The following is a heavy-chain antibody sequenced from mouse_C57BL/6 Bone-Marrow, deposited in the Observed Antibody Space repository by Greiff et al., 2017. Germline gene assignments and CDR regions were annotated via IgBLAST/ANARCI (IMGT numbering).Heavy chain of an antibody. CDR2: IFPGSGST. Sequence: QVQLQQSGPELVKPGASVKISCKASGYTFTDYYINWVKQRPGQGLEWIGWIFPGSGSTYYNEKFKGKATLTVDKSSSTAYMLLSSLTSEDSAVYVCATIYFEDCYAIDYWGQGTTVTVSS. CDR3: ATIYFEDCYAIDY. V-gene: IGHV1-75*01. J-gene: IGHJ4*01. CDR1: GYTFTDYY. D-gene: IGHD2-4*01.